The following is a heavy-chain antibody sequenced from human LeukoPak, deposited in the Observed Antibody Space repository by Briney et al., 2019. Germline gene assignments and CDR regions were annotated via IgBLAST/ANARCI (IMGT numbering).Heavy chain of an antibody. D-gene: IGHD3-9*01. CDR1: GFTFSSYA. Sequence: GGSLRLSCAASGFTFSSYAMHWVRQAPGKGLEWVAVISYDGSNKYYTDSVKGRFTISRDNSKNTLYLQMNSLRAEDTAVYYCARAEYYDILTGYSQLYYYYGMDVWGQGTTVTVSS. J-gene: IGHJ6*02. V-gene: IGHV3-30-3*01. CDR2: ISYDGSNK. CDR3: ARAEYYDILTGYSQLYYYYGMDV.